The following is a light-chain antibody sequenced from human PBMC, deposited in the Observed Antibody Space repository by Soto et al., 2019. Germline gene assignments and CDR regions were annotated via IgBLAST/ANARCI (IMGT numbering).Light chain of an antibody. J-gene: IGLJ1*01. CDR1: SSDVGGYNY. CDR3: SSFTSTSTFA. V-gene: IGLV2-14*01. Sequence: QSVLTQPPSASGSPGQSVAISCTGTSSDVGGYNYVSWFQQHPGKAPKLLIFEVSNRPSGVSNRFSGSKSGNTASLTISGLQAEDEADYYCSSFTSTSTFAFGTGTKVTVL. CDR2: EVS.